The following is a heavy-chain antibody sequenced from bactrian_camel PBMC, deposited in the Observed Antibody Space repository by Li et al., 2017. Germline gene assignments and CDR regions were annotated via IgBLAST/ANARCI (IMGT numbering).Heavy chain of an antibody. CDR2: IQSGGSST. V-gene: IGHV3S31*01. CDR3: ARDGGDWSYNV. D-gene: IGHD7*01. Sequence: VQLVESGGGLVQPGGSLRLSCSASGFTFSDYAMIWVRQAPGKGLEWVSTIQSGGSSTYYADTVLGRFTISRDNARNTLYLQMNSLKPEDTAKYYCARDGGDWSYNVWGQGTQVTVS. CDR1: GFTFSDYA. J-gene: IGHJ4*01.